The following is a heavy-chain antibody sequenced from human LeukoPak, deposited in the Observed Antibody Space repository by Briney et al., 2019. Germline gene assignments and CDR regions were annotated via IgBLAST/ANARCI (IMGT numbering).Heavy chain of an antibody. D-gene: IGHD3-22*01. J-gene: IGHJ3*02. CDR2: IIPIFGTA. V-gene: IGHV1-69*05. Sequence: SVKVSCKASGGTFSSYAISWVRQAPGQGLEWMGRIIPIFGTANYAQKFQGRVAITTDESTSTAYMELSSLRSEDTAVYYCARDYYDSSGYYAFDIWGQGTMVTVSS. CDR1: GGTFSSYA. CDR3: ARDYYDSSGYYAFDI.